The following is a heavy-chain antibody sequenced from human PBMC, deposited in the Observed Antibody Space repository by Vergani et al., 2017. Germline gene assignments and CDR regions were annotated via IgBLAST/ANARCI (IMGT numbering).Heavy chain of an antibody. Sequence: ELQLVESGGGLVQPGGSLRLSCEASGFTFSDFSMSWVRQAPGKGLEWVAFIGSSGPYINYADSVKGRFIISRDNTNNSLFLQLRSLRAEDAAVYYCARDCTSGGCPDNYGMDVWGQGATVTVSS. CDR1: GFTFSDFS. V-gene: IGHV3-21*06. D-gene: IGHD2-8*01. CDR2: IGSSGPYI. J-gene: IGHJ6*02. CDR3: ARDCTSGGCPDNYGMDV.